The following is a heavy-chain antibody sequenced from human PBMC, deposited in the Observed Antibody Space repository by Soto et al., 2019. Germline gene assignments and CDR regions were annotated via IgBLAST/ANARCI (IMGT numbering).Heavy chain of an antibody. J-gene: IGHJ6*02. D-gene: IGHD6-13*01. CDR1: GGSFSGYY. CDR2: INHSGST. CDR3: ARGGIAAAGTYYYGMDV. V-gene: IGHV4-34*01. Sequence: SETLSLTCAVYGGSFSGYYWSWIRQPPGKGLEWIGEINHSGSTNYNPSLKSRVTISVDTSKNQFSLKLSSVTAADTAVYYCARGGIAAAGTYYYGMDVWGQGTTVT.